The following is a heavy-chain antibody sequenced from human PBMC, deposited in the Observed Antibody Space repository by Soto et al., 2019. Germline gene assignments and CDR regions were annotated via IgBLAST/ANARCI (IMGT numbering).Heavy chain of an antibody. D-gene: IGHD3-22*01. J-gene: IGHJ6*03. CDR3: ARDTEEYYYDSSGYYFTPPMDF. CDR1: GYTFTSYA. Sequence: ASVKVSCKASGYTFTSYAMHWVRQAPGQGLEWMGWINAGNGNTKYSQKFQGRVTITRDTSASTAYMELSSLRSEDTAVYYCARDTEEYYYDSSGYYFTPPMDFWGKGTTVTVSS. CDR2: INAGNGNT. V-gene: IGHV1-3*01.